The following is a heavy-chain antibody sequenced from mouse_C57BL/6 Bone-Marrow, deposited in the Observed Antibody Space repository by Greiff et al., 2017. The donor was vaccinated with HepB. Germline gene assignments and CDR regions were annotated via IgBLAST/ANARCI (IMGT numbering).Heavy chain of an antibody. CDR1: GYTFTSYT. Sequence: QVQLKESGAELARPGASVKMSCKASGYTFTSYTMHWVKQRPGQGLEWIGYINPSSGYTKYNQKFKDKATLTADKSSSTAYMQLSSLTSEDSAVYYCASDWVRFFDYWGQGTTLTVSS. D-gene: IGHD4-1*01. CDR2: INPSSGYT. CDR3: ASDWVRFFDY. V-gene: IGHV1-4*01. J-gene: IGHJ2*01.